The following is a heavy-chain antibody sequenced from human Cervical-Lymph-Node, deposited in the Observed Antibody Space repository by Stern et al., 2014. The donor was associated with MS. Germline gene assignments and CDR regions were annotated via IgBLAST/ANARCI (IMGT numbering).Heavy chain of an antibody. CDR3: ARAFHAFDI. D-gene: IGHD3-16*01. V-gene: IGHV3-30*01. Sequence: VQLEESGGGVVQPGRSLRLSCAASGFTFSSYAMHWVRQAPGKGLEWVAVISYDGSNKYYADSVKGRFTISRDNSKNTLYLQMNSLRAEDTAVYYCARAFHAFDIWGQGTMVTVSS. J-gene: IGHJ3*02. CDR1: GFTFSSYA. CDR2: ISYDGSNK.